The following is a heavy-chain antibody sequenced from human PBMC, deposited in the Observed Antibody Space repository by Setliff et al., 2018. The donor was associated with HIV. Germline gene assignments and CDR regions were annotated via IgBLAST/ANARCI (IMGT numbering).Heavy chain of an antibody. CDR1: GFRFSDYW. Sequence: AGGSLRLSCGASGFRFSDYWMTWVRQAPGRGLESVANIKQDGSEKFYVDSVKGRFTISRDNAKNSLYLQMNSLRAEDTAVYYCARYNWNPLGYRFDYWGQGTLVTVSS. D-gene: IGHD1-20*01. CDR3: ARYNWNPLGYRFDY. J-gene: IGHJ4*02. V-gene: IGHV3-7*03. CDR2: IKQDGSEK.